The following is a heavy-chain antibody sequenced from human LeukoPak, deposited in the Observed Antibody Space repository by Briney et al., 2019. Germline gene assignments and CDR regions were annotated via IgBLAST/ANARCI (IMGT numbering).Heavy chain of an antibody. Sequence: SETLSLACTVSGGSISSYYWSWIRQPPGKGLEWIGYIYYSGSTNYNPSLKSRVTISVDTSKNQFSLKLSSVTAADTAVYYCARDGGWVYSSSWYSVDPWGQGTLVTVSS. CDR1: GGSISSYY. V-gene: IGHV4-59*12. CDR3: ARDGGWVYSSSWYSVDP. J-gene: IGHJ5*02. CDR2: IYYSGST. D-gene: IGHD6-13*01.